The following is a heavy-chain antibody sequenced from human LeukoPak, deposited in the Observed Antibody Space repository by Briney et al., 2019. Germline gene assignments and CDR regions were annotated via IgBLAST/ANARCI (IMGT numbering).Heavy chain of an antibody. D-gene: IGHD4-17*01. V-gene: IGHV3-23*01. J-gene: IGHJ5*02. CDR1: GFTFSSYA. CDR3: AKDRFDYGINWFDP. Sequence: GGSLRLSCAAFGFTFSSYAMSWVRQAPGKGLEWVSAISGSGGSTYYADSVKGRFTISRDNSKNTLYLQMNSLRAEDTAVYYCAKDRFDYGINWFDPWGQGTLVTVSS. CDR2: ISGSGGST.